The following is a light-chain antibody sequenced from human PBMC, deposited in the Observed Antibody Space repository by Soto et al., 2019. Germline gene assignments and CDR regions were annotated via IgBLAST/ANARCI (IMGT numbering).Light chain of an antibody. Sequence: QSALTQPASVSGSPGQSITISCTGTSSDVGGYNYVSWYQQHPGKAPKLMIYDVSNRPSGVSNRFSGSKSGNTASLTISGLQAEDEADYYCSSYTSSSTLYVFGTGIKLTVL. J-gene: IGLJ1*01. CDR2: DVS. CDR1: SSDVGGYNY. V-gene: IGLV2-14*01. CDR3: SSYTSSSTLYV.